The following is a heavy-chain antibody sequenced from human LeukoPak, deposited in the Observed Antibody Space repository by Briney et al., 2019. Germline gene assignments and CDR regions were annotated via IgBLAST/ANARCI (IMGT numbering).Heavy chain of an antibody. V-gene: IGHV4-39*01. Sequence: SETLSLTCTVSGGSISSSSYYWDWIRQPPGKGPEWIGSIYYSGGTYYNPSLKSGVSVSVDTSNNQFSLKMRSVTAADTAVYYCARRIGYPHNWFDPWGQGTLVTVSS. CDR1: GGSISSSSYY. D-gene: IGHD3-22*01. J-gene: IGHJ5*02. CDR3: ARRIGYPHNWFDP. CDR2: IYYSGGT.